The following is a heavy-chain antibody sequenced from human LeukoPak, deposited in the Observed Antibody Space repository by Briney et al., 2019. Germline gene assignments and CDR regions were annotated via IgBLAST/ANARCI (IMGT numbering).Heavy chain of an antibody. Sequence: GASVKVSCKASGYTFTNYGITWVRQAPGQGLEWLGKMYPSSGGTEYARNFQGRVTMTRDTSISTAYMELNSLQSDDTAIYYCVRENYYYDYWGQGTLVTVSS. J-gene: IGHJ4*02. CDR3: VRENYYYDY. D-gene: IGHD3-22*01. CDR2: MYPSSGGT. V-gene: IGHV1-2*02. CDR1: GYTFTNYG.